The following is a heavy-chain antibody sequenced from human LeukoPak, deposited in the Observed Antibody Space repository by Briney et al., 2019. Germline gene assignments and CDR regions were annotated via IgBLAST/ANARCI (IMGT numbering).Heavy chain of an antibody. Sequence: GGSLRLSCAASGFTFSTYAMSWVRQAPGKGLEWVSIIHNGNGTYYADSVKGRFTISRDNSKNTVYLQMNSLRAEDTAVYFCSADWPLDYWGQGTLVTVSS. D-gene: IGHD3/OR15-3a*01. V-gene: IGHV3-66*01. CDR3: SADWPLDY. J-gene: IGHJ4*02. CDR2: IHNGNGT. CDR1: GFTFSTYA.